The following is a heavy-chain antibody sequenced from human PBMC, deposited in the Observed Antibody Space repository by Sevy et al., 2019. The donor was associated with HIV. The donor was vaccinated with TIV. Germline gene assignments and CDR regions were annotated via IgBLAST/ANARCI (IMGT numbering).Heavy chain of an antibody. J-gene: IGHJ4*02. Sequence: ASVKVSCKASGGTFSSYAISWVRQAPGQGLEWMGGIIPIFGTANYAQKFQGRVTITADESTSTADMELSSLRSEDTAVYYCARSGGGSDYYGSGSYSHGGLDYWGQGTLVTVSS. CDR1: GGTFSSYA. V-gene: IGHV1-69*13. D-gene: IGHD3-10*01. CDR3: ARSGGGSDYYGSGSYSHGGLDY. CDR2: IIPIFGTA.